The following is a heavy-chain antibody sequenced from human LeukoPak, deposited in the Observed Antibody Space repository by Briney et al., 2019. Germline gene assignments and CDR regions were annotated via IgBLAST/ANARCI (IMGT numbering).Heavy chain of an antibody. CDR1: GFTFSDYY. CDR3: VKIAPDLP. Sequence: GGSLRLSCAASGFTFSDYYMSWIRQAPGKGLEWVSYVSSGSSTIYYADSVKGRFTVSRDNGKRSLYLHMNSLRADDTAVYYCVKIAPDLPWGQGTLVTVS. D-gene: IGHD2-21*01. J-gene: IGHJ5*02. V-gene: IGHV3-11*01. CDR2: VSSGSSTI.